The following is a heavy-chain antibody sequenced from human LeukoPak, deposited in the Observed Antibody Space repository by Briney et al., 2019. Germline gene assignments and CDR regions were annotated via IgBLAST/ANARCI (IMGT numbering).Heavy chain of an antibody. CDR3: ARDGGSSTVTTETFDI. CDR2: IYYSGST. CDR1: GYSISSDYY. J-gene: IGHJ3*02. D-gene: IGHD4-17*01. Sequence: SETLSLTCTVSGYSISSDYYWGWIRQPPGRGLEWIGSIYYSGSTYYNPSLKSRVTISVDTSKNQFSLKLNSVTAADTAVYYCARDGGSSTVTTETFDIWGQGTMVTVSS. V-gene: IGHV4-38-2*02.